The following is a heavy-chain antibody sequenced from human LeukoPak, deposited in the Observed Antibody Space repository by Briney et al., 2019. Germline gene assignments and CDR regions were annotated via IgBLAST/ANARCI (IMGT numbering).Heavy chain of an antibody. CDR2: INHSGST. Sequence: SETLSLTCAVYGGSFSGYHWSWIRQPPGKRLEWIGQINHSGSTNYNPSLKSRVTMSVDTSKNQFSLNLSSVTAADTAVYYCARGWYGGRSIDWYFDLWGRGTLVTVSS. J-gene: IGHJ2*01. V-gene: IGHV4-34*01. D-gene: IGHD1-26*01. CDR1: GGSFSGYH. CDR3: ARGWYGGRSIDWYFDL.